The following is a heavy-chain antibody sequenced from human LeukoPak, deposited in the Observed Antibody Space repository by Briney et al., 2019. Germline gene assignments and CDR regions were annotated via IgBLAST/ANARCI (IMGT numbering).Heavy chain of an antibody. CDR2: INWNGGST. V-gene: IGHV3-20*04. CDR1: GFTGSSNY. J-gene: IGHJ4*02. D-gene: IGHD3-10*01. Sequence: GGSLRLSCAASGFTGSSNYMSWVRQAPGKGLEWVSCINWNGGSTGCADSVKGRFTISRDNAKNSLYLQMNSLRAEDTALYYCARSGYGSGSPPDYWGQGTLVTVSS. CDR3: ARSGYGSGSPPDY.